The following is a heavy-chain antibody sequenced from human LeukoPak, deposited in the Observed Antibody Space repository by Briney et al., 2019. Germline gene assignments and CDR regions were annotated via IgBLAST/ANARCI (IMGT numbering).Heavy chain of an antibody. V-gene: IGHV3-21*01. CDR3: ARVYYDSSDYYYFDY. J-gene: IGHJ4*02. CDR1: GFTFSSYG. D-gene: IGHD3-22*01. Sequence: TGGSLRLSCAASGFTFSSYGMNWVRQAPGNGLEWVSSISSSSSYIYYADSVKGRFTISRDNAKNSLYLQMNSLRAEDTAVYYCARVYYDSSDYYYFDYWGQGTLVTVSS. CDR2: ISSSSSYI.